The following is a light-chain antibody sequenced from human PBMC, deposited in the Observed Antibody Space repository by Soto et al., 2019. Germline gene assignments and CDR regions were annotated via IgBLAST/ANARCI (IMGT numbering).Light chain of an antibody. V-gene: IGKV4-1*01. Sequence: DIVMTQSPDSLAVSLGERATINCKSSQSILYSSNNKNYLAWYQQKPGEPPKLLIYWASTRESGVPDRFSGSGSGTDFTLTISSRQAEDVAVYYCQHFYSTPLTFGGGTKVEIK. CDR1: QSILYSSNNKNY. CDR3: QHFYSTPLT. CDR2: WAS. J-gene: IGKJ4*01.